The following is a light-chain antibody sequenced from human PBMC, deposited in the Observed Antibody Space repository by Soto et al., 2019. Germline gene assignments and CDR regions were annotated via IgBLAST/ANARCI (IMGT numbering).Light chain of an antibody. J-gene: IGKJ4*01. CDR2: DAS. Sequence: DIQMTQSPSTLSASVGDRVTITCRASQSSSSWLAWYQQKPGKAPKLLIHDASSLESGVPSRFSGSGSGTEFTLTISSLQPDDFATYYCQQHRDAFGGGTKVETK. V-gene: IGKV1-5*01. CDR1: QSSSSW. CDR3: QQHRDA.